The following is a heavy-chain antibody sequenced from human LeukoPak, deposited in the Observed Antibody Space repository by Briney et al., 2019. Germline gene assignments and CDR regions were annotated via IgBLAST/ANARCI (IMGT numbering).Heavy chain of an antibody. CDR3: AAMSGYSYGYGFDY. J-gene: IGHJ4*02. CDR2: IYYSGST. CDR1: GGSISSGDYY. Sequence: SQTLSLTCTVSGGSISSGDYYWSWIRQHPGKGLEWIGYIYYSGSTYYNLSLKSRVTISVDTSKNQFSLKLSSVTAADTAVYYCAAMSGYSYGYGFDYWGQGTLVTVSS. D-gene: IGHD5-18*01. V-gene: IGHV4-31*03.